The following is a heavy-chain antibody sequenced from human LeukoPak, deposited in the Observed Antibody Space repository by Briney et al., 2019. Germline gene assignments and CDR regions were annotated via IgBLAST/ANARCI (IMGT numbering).Heavy chain of an antibody. CDR3: ARDPGTMVRGSRRGYDGNYYYMDV. V-gene: IGHV3-23*01. J-gene: IGHJ6*03. CDR1: GFTFSNYG. CDR2: ITGSADIT. Sequence: GGTLRLSCAASGFTFSNYGMNWVRQAPGKGLEWVSGITGSADITYYADSVKGRFTISRDNSKNTLYLQINSLRAEDTAVYFCARDPGTMVRGSRRGYDGNYYYMDVWGKGTTVTISS. D-gene: IGHD3-10*01.